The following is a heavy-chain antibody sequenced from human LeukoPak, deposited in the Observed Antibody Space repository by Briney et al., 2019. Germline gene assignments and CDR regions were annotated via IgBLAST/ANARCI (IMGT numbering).Heavy chain of an antibody. J-gene: IGHJ6*03. Sequence: GPQLKVSCKASGGTLSSYAISWVRQAPGQGLEWMGGIIPIFGTANYAQKFQGRVTITADESTSTAYMELSSLRSEDTAVYYCAKGGYNWNYGAAYYYYMDVWGKGTTVTVSS. CDR1: GGTLSSYA. D-gene: IGHD1-7*01. CDR2: IIPIFGTA. V-gene: IGHV1-69*13. CDR3: AKGGYNWNYGAAYYYYMDV.